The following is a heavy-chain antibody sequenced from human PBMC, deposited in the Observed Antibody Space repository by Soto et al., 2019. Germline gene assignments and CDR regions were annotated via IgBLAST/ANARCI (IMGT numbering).Heavy chain of an antibody. CDR3: GRVLSGSYFGDSDF. CDR2: ISAFNGNT. Sequence: QIQLVQSGAEVKKPGASVNVSCKASGYNFDKYGVIWVRQARGQGLEWMGWISAFNGNTNQAPKFQGRFTMTTDTTTKTDHMQMRSLTADDAAVYYCGRVLSGSYFGDSDFWGQGTLVTVSS. D-gene: IGHD1-26*01. J-gene: IGHJ4*02. CDR1: GYNFDKYG. V-gene: IGHV1-18*01.